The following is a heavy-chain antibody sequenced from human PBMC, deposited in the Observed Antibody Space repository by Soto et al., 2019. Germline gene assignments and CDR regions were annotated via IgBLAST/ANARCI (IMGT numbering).Heavy chain of an antibody. CDR1: GDTFRSHG. CDR3: ARVGVMVSKYDYYYEMDV. J-gene: IGHJ6*02. D-gene: IGHD3-16*01. Sequence: QVQLVQSGAEVKKPGSSVKVSCKASGDTFRSHGISWVRQAPGQGLEWMGGIIPILGTTNYAQKFQDRVTNIADESTSTVYMELGSVRPDDTAVYYCARVGVMVSKYDYYYEMDVWGQWTTVTVSS. CDR2: IIPILGTT. V-gene: IGHV1-69*01.